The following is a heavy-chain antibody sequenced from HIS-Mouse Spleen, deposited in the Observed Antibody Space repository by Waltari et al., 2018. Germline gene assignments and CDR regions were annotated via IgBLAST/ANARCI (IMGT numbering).Heavy chain of an antibody. CDR1: VGSLSLSSYY. J-gene: IGHJ2*01. D-gene: IGHD6-13*01. Sequence: QLQLQESGPGLVKPSETLSLTCTVSVGSLSLSSYYWCWIRQPPGKGLEWIGSIYYSGSTYYNPSLKSRVTISVDTSKNQFSLKLSSVTAADTAVYYCAREIPYSSSWYDWYFDLWGRGTLVTVSS. CDR2: IYYSGST. CDR3: AREIPYSSSWYDWYFDL. V-gene: IGHV4-39*07.